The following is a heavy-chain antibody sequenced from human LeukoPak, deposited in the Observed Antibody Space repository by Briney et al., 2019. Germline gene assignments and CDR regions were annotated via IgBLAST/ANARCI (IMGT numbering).Heavy chain of an antibody. D-gene: IGHD1-26*01. V-gene: IGHV3-23*01. J-gene: IGHJ4*02. CDR1: GFTFSNYG. CDR3: VREAAATLFDY. CDR2: MSGSGGST. Sequence: PGGSLRLSCAASGFTFSNYGMSWVRQAPGKGLEWVSGMSGSGGSTYYADSVKGRFSISRDNTQNSLSLRMNSLRAEDTAVYYCVREAAATLFDYWGQGTLVTVSS.